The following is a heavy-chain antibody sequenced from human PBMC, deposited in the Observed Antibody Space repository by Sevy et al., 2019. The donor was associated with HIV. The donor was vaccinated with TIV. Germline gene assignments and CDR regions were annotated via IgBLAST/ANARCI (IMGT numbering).Heavy chain of an antibody. CDR1: GYTFTSYG. J-gene: IGHJ6*02. V-gene: IGHV1-18*01. CDR3: ARDNPYYDSSGYYLYYYYYGMDV. Sequence: ASVKVSCKASGYTFTSYGISWVRQAPGQGLEWMGWISAYNGNTKYAQKLQGRVTMTTDTSTSTAYMELRSLRSDDTAVYYCARDNPYYDSSGYYLYYYYYGMDVWGQGTTVTVSS. CDR2: ISAYNGNT. D-gene: IGHD3-22*01.